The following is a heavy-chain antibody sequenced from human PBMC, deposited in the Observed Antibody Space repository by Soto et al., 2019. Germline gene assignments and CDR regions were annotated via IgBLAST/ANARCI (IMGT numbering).Heavy chain of an antibody. D-gene: IGHD1-1*01. V-gene: IGHV6-1*01. J-gene: IGHJ4*02. Sequence: PSPTLSLTCVISGDSVSSNNAAWNWFRQSPSRGLEWLGRTYYRSKWYNDSAVSVRSRLIINPDTSKNQFSLQLNSVTPEDTAAYYCARVGSTGWRLDYWGQGTRVTVAS. CDR3: ARVGSTGWRLDY. CDR1: GDSVSSNNAA. CDR2: TYYRSKWYN.